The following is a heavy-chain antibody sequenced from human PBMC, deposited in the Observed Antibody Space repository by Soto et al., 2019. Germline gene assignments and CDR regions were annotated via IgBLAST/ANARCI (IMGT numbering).Heavy chain of an antibody. V-gene: IGHV4-39*01. CDR1: GGSISTNEEY. Sequence: QLLLQESGPGLVKPSETLSLTCAVSGGSISTNEEYWGWLRPSPGMELDWIVSVHHTWRTSYSRSLTSRITLSVDTSRNQFFLNLSSVTAADTAVYYGARRSIRAFSPLLWGQGIQVTVSS. D-gene: IGHD2-21*01. CDR2: VHHTWRT. CDR3: ARRSIRAFSPLL. J-gene: IGHJ4*02.